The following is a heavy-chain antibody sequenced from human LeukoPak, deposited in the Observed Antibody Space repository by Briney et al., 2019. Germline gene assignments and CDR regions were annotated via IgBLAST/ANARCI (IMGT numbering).Heavy chain of an antibody. CDR1: GGSISSSSYY. Sequence: SETLSLTCTVSGGSISSSSYYWGWIRQPPGKGLEWIGSIYYSGSTNYNPSLKSRVTISVDTSKNQFSLKLSSVTAADTAVYYCARDSGAVTTRRFDYWGQGTLVTVSS. J-gene: IGHJ4*02. CDR2: IYYSGST. V-gene: IGHV4-39*07. D-gene: IGHD4-11*01. CDR3: ARDSGAVTTRRFDY.